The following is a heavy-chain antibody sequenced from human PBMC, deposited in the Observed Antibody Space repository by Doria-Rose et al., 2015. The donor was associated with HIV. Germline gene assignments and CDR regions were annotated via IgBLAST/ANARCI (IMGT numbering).Heavy chain of an antibody. Sequence: EVQLVESGGGLVQPGRSLRLSCAASGFSFDDYAMHWVRQAPGKGLEWVSGISWNSANIGYADSVKGRFTISRDNAKNSLYLQMTSLRDEDTALYYCTKDITFTVTSPASGLDVWGQGTTVTVSS. D-gene: IGHD4-17*01. V-gene: IGHV3-9*01. CDR3: TKDITFTVTSPASGLDV. CDR2: ISWNSANI. J-gene: IGHJ6*02. CDR1: GFSFDDYA.